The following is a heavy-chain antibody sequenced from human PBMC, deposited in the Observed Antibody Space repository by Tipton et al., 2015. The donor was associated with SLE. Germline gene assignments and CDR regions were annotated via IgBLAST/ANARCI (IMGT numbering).Heavy chain of an antibody. J-gene: IGHJ3*02. V-gene: IGHV4-39*07. CDR1: GDSISSSNYY. D-gene: IGHD7-27*01. Sequence: LRLSCTVSGDSISSSNYYWGWIRQPPGKGLEWIGSIYYSGSTYYNPSLKSRVTISVDTSKNQFSLKLSSVTAADTAVYYCAREGLGNGFDIWGQGTMVTVSS. CDR2: IYYSGST. CDR3: AREGLGNGFDI.